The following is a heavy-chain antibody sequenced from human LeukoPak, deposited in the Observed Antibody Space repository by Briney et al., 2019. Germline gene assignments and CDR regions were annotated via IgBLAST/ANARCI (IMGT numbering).Heavy chain of an antibody. Sequence: GGSLRPSCAASGFTFRTFAVSGVRQAPGKGLEWASPIMGSGGSTYYADSVKGRFTISRDNSKNTLYLQMNSLRAEDTAVYYCAKEDHYVDTAMVTFDYWGQGTLVTVSS. J-gene: IGHJ4*02. V-gene: IGHV3-23*01. CDR3: AKEDHYVDTAMVTFDY. D-gene: IGHD5-18*01. CDR1: GFTFRTFA. CDR2: IMGSGGST.